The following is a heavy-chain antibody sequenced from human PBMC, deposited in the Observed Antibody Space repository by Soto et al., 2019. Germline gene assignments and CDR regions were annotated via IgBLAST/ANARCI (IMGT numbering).Heavy chain of an antibody. J-gene: IGHJ3*02. D-gene: IGHD3-22*01. V-gene: IGHV4-31*03. CDR3: ARDRGYYDSSGYLKAFDI. CDR2: IDNSGST. CDR1: GGSINRGGYY. Sequence: SSETLSLTCTVSGGSINRGGYYWTWIRQHPGKGLEWIGYIDNSGSTSYNPSLRSRLTISVDTSKNQFSLRLTSVTAADTAVYYCARDRGYYDSSGYLKAFDIWGQGTMVTVSS.